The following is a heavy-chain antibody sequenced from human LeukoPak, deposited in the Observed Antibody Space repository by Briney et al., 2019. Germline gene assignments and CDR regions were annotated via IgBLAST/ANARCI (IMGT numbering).Heavy chain of an antibody. V-gene: IGHV5-51*01. CDR2: IYPGDSDT. CDR1: GYSFTSYW. D-gene: IGHD2-8*02. J-gene: IGHJ3*02. Sequence: GESLQISCKGSGYSFTSYWIGWVRQMPGKGLEWMGIIYPGDSDTRYGPSFQGQVTISADKSISTAYLQWSSLKASDTAMYYCARSVEPRDWWSHAFDIWGQGTMITVSS. CDR3: ARSVEPRDWWSHAFDI.